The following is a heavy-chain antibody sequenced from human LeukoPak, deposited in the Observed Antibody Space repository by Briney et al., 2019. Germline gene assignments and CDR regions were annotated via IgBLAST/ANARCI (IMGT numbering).Heavy chain of an antibody. CDR2: ISGSGGST. V-gene: IGHV3-23*01. Sequence: HPGGSLRLSCAASGFTVSSNYMSWVRQAPGKGLEWVSAISGSGGSTYYADSVKGRFTISRDNSKNTLYLQMNSLRAEDTAVYYCAKDSTTVTTFDVFDIWGQGTMVTVSS. CDR3: AKDSTTVTTFDVFDI. J-gene: IGHJ3*02. CDR1: GFTVSSNY. D-gene: IGHD4-17*01.